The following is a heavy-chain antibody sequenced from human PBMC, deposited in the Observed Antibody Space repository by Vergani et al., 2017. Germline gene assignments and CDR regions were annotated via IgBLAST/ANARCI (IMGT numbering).Heavy chain of an antibody. CDR2: ISWNGETK. D-gene: IGHD2-2*01. CDR3: VRGPLPAIPAMFDS. J-gene: IGHJ4*02. Sequence: EVQLLESGGGSAQPGESLRLSCVASGFTFSDFSMSWVRQAPGKGLEWVSEISWNGETKNYADSVQGRFIISRDNAKNSLYLQMRTLRPEDTALYYCVRGPLPAIPAMFDSWGQGTLVTVSS. V-gene: IGHV3-20*04. CDR1: GFTFSDFS.